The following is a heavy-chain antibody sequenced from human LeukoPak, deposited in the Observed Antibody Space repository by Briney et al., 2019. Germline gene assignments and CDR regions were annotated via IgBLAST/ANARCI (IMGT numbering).Heavy chain of an antibody. CDR2: ISSSSSYI. CDR3: ARDRSSGWYLFDY. CDR1: GFTFSSYS. V-gene: IGHV3-21*01. Sequence: GGSLRLSCAASGFTFSSYSMNWVRQAPVKGLEWVSSISSSSSYIYYADSVKGRFTISRDNAKNSLYLQMNSLRAEDTAVYYCARDRSSGWYLFDYWGQGTLVTVSS. J-gene: IGHJ4*02. D-gene: IGHD6-19*01.